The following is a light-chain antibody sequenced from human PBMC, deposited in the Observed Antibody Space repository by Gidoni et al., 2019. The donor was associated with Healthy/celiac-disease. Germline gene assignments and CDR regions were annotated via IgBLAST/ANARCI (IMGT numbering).Light chain of an antibody. CDR2: LGS. V-gene: IGKV2-28*01. J-gene: IGKJ4*01. Sequence: IGMTKSPLSLPVTPGEPASISCRSSQSLLHSNGYNYLDWYLQKPGQSPQLLIYLGSNRASGVPDRFSGSGSGTDFTLKISRVEAEDVGVYYCMQALQTPPTFGGGTKVEIK. CDR3: MQALQTPPT. CDR1: QSLLHSNGYNY.